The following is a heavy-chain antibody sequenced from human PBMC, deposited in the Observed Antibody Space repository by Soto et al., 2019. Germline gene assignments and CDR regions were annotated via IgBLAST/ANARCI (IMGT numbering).Heavy chain of an antibody. J-gene: IGHJ3*02. CDR2: IGTAGDT. V-gene: IGHV3-13*01. Sequence: EVQLVESGGGLVQPGGALRLSCAASGFTFSSYDMHWVRQATGKGLEWVSAIGTAGDTYYPGSVKGRFTISRENAKNFLYLQMNSLRAGDTAVYYCARGGHGDYQLFDAFDIWGQGTMVTVSS. CDR3: ARGGHGDYQLFDAFDI. CDR1: GFTFSSYD. D-gene: IGHD4-17*01.